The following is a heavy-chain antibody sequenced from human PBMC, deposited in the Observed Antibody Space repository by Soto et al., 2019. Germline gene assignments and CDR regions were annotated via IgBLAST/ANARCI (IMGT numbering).Heavy chain of an antibody. CDR2: INHSGST. V-gene: IGHV4-34*01. J-gene: IGHJ5*02. CDR3: ARGADIVVVPAAILGLDP. Sequence: SETLSLTCAVYGGSFSGYYWSWIRQPPGKGLGWIGEINHSGSTNYNPSLKSRVTISVDTSKNQFSLKLSSVTAADTAVYYCARGADIVVVPAAILGLDPWGQGTLVTVSS. CDR1: GGSFSGYY. D-gene: IGHD2-2*01.